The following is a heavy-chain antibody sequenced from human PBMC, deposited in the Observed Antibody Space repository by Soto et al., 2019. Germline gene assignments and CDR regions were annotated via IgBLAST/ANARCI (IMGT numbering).Heavy chain of an antibody. J-gene: IGHJ4*01. D-gene: IGHD6-6*01. CDR3: GTHGVDPPGSLDN. CDR1: GFTFSDSY. V-gene: IGHV3-11*06. CDR2: ISSSSSYS. Sequence: GGSLRLSCAASGFTFSDSYMSWIRQAPGKGLEWVSYISSSSSYSSYADSVRGRFTISRDNAKNSLYLQMNSLRAEDTAVYYLGTHGVDPPGSLDNGGPETLVTVSS.